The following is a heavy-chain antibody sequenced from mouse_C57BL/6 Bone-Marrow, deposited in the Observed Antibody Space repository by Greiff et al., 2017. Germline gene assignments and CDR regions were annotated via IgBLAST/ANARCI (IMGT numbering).Heavy chain of an antibody. CDR1: GYTFTSYW. J-gene: IGHJ2*01. D-gene: IGHD2-4*01. V-gene: IGHV1-53*01. CDR2: INPSNGGT. CDR3: ARRWDYDSGAYFDY. Sequence: QVQLQQSGAELMKPGASVKLSCKASGYTFTSYWMHWVKQRPGQGLEWIGNINPSNGGTNYNEKFKSKATLTVDKSSSTAYMQLSSLTSEDSAVYYCARRWDYDSGAYFDYWGQGTTLTVSS.